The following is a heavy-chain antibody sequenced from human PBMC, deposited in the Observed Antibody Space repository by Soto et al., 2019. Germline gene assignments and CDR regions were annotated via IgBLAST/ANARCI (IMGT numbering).Heavy chain of an antibody. D-gene: IGHD3-22*01. CDR3: ATGSSGYYWVGERFDY. CDR1: GGSFSGYY. Sequence: SETLSLTCAVYGGSFSGYYWSWIRQPPGKGLEWIGEINHSGSTNYNPSLKSRVTISVDTSKNQFSLKLSSVTAADTAVYYCATGSSGYYWVGERFDYWGQGTLVTVSS. CDR2: INHSGST. J-gene: IGHJ4*02. V-gene: IGHV4-34*01.